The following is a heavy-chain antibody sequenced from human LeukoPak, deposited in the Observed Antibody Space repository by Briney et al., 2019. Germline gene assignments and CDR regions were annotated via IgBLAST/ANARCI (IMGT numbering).Heavy chain of an antibody. CDR2: IYYTGST. D-gene: IGHD3-22*01. Sequence: PSETLSLTCTVSGGSISSDYWSWIRQPPGKGLEWIAFIYYTGSTNYNPSLKSRVTISVDTSNNQFSLKLSSVTAADTAVYYCARHRDSSGYKYAFDIWGQGKMVTVSS. CDR1: GGSISSDY. J-gene: IGHJ3*02. CDR3: ARHRDSSGYKYAFDI. V-gene: IGHV4-59*08.